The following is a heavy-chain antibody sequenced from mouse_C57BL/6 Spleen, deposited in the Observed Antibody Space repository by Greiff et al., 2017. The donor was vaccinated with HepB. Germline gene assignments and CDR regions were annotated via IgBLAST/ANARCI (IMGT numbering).Heavy chain of an antibody. CDR2: INYDGSST. CDR1: GFTFSDYY. J-gene: IGHJ3*01. D-gene: IGHD1-1*01. CDR3: AVVATEGFAY. V-gene: IGHV5-16*01. Sequence: EVKLVESEGGLVQPGSSMKLSCTASGFTFSDYYMAWVRQVPEKGLEWVANINYDGSSTYYLDSLKSRFIISRDNAKNILYLQMSSLKSEDTATYYCAVVATEGFAYWGQGTLVTVSA.